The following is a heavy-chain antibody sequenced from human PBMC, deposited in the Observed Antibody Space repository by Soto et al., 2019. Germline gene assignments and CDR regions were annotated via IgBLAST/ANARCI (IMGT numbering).Heavy chain of an antibody. Sequence: PGGSLRLSCAASGFTFSSYAMSWVCQAPGKGLEWVSAISGSGGSTYYADSVKGRFTISRDNSKNTLYLQMNSLRAEDTAVYYCAKDDYGDYESNFDYWGQGTLVTVSS. CDR1: GFTFSSYA. J-gene: IGHJ4*02. V-gene: IGHV3-23*01. D-gene: IGHD4-17*01. CDR2: ISGSGGST. CDR3: AKDDYGDYESNFDY.